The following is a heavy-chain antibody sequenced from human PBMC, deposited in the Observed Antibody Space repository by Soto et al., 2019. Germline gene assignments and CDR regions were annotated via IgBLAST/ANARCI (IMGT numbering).Heavy chain of an antibody. J-gene: IGHJ4*02. V-gene: IGHV1-18*01. CDR3: AREYCSGGSCYGVDY. D-gene: IGHD2-15*01. CDR2: ISTYNVNT. CDR1: GYTFTTFG. Sequence: QVQLVQSGAEVKKPGASVKVSCKASGYTFTTFGISWVRQAPGQGLEWVGWISTYNVNTNYAQNLQGRVTMTTDTSTSTAYMELRSLRSDDTAVYYCAREYCSGGSCYGVDYWGQGTLVTVSS.